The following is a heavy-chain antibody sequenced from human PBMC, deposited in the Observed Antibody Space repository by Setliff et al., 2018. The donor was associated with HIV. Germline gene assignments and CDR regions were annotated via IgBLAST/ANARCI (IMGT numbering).Heavy chain of an antibody. Sequence: GGSLRLSCAVSGFNVDDYGMSWVRQAPGKGLEWVSYISGSGSSIYYADSVKGRFTISRDNAKSSLSLQMHNLRAEDTATYYCARNWDFYNSGSLVFDYWGQGTLVTVSS. D-gene: IGHD3-10*01. CDR2: ISGSGSSI. CDR1: GFNVDDYG. CDR3: ARNWDFYNSGSLVFDY. J-gene: IGHJ4*02. V-gene: IGHV3-48*04.